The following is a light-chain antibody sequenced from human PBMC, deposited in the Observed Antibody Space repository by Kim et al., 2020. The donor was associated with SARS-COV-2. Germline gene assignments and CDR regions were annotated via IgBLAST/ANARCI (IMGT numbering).Light chain of an antibody. CDR1: QSISSW. CDR3: QQYNSYPLT. J-gene: IGKJ3*01. V-gene: IGKV1-5*03. Sequence: ASVGDRVTITCRASQSISSWLAWYQQKPGKAPKLLIYKASSLESGVPSRFSGSGSGTEFTLTISSLQPDDFATYYCQQYNSYPLTFGPGTKVDIK. CDR2: KAS.